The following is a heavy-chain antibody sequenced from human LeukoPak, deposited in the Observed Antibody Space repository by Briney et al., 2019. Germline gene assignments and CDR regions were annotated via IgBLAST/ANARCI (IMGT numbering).Heavy chain of an antibody. Sequence: AGTLSLTCAVYGGSFSGYYWSWIRQPPGKGLEWIGEINRSGSTKYNPSLTSRLTISVDTSKNQFSPRLSSVTAADTAVYYCARASDGMATTFDYWGQGTLVTVSS. CDR2: INRSGST. D-gene: IGHD5-24*01. CDR1: GGSFSGYY. J-gene: IGHJ4*02. V-gene: IGHV4-34*01. CDR3: ARASDGMATTFDY.